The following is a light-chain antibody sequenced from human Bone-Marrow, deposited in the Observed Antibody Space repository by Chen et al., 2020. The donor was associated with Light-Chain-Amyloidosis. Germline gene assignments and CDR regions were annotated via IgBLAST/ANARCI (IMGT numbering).Light chain of an antibody. V-gene: IGLV3-25*03. CDR3: QSADSSGTYEVI. Sequence: SYELTQPPSVSVSPGPPARITCSGDDLPTKYAYWYRQKPGQAPVLVIHRDTERPSGIAERFSGSSSGTTATLTISGVQAEDEADYHCQSADSSGTYEVIFGGGTKLTVL. CDR2: RDT. CDR1: DLPTKY. J-gene: IGLJ2*01.